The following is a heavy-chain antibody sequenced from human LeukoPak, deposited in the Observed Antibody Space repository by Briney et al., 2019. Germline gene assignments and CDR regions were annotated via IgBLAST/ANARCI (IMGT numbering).Heavy chain of an antibody. CDR2: ISSSGSTI. D-gene: IGHD3-10*01. V-gene: IGHV3-11*01. CDR1: GFTFSDYY. Sequence: GGSLRLSCAASGFTFSDYYMSWIRQAPGKGLEWVPYISSSGSTIYYADSVKGRFTISRDNVRNSVYLQMTSLRAEDTAVYYCARDLSYYGSGSYPDYWGQGTLVTVSS. J-gene: IGHJ4*02. CDR3: ARDLSYYGSGSYPDY.